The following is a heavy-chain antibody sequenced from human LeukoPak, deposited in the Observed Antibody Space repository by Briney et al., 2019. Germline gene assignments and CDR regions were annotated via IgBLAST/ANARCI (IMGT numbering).Heavy chain of an antibody. CDR3: ARGTPGYCSSTSCYISLTYYYYYYGMDV. CDR1: GYTFTSYG. D-gene: IGHD2-2*02. J-gene: IGHJ6*02. Sequence: ASVKVSCKASGYTFTSYGISWVRQAPGQGLEWMGWISAYNGNTNYAQKLQGRVTMTTVTSTSTAYMELRSLRSDDTAVYYCARGTPGYCSSTSCYISLTYYYYYYGMDVWGQGTTVTVSS. CDR2: ISAYNGNT. V-gene: IGHV1-18*01.